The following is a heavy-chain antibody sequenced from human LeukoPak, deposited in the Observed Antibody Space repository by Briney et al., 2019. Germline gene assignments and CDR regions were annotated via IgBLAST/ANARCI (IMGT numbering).Heavy chain of an antibody. D-gene: IGHD6-19*01. CDR1: GFTFSNYA. CDR2: ISYDGSNK. V-gene: IGHV3-30*14. CDR3: ARSGGSQWLANDY. J-gene: IGHJ4*02. Sequence: GGSLRLSCAASGFTFSNYAMHWVRQAPGKGLEWLAIISYDGSNKYYADSVKGRFTISRHNSKNTLYLQMNSLRVEDTAVYYCARSGGSQWLANDYWGQGTLVTVSS.